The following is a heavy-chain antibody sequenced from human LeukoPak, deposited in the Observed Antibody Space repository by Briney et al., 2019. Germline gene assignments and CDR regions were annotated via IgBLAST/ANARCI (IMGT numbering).Heavy chain of an antibody. CDR3: AKRVGYYMDV. CDR1: GFTFSSYG. V-gene: IGHV3-23*01. J-gene: IGHJ6*03. Sequence: GGTLRLSCAASGFTFSSYGMSWVRQAPGKGLEWVSAISGSGGSTYYADSVKGRFTISRDNSKNTLYLQMNSLRAEDTAVYYCAKRVGYYMDVWGKGTTVTISS. CDR2: ISGSGGST.